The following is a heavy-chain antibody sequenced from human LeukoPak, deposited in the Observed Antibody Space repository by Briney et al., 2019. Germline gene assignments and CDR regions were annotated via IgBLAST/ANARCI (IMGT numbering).Heavy chain of an antibody. CDR3: ASHPAVDSSGWYRD. CDR1: GFTFSSYW. Sequence: GGSLRLSCAASGFTFSSYWMSWVRQAPGKGLEWVANIKQDGSEKYYVDSVKGRFTISRDNAKNSLYLQMNSLRAEDTAVYYCASHPAVDSSGWYRDWGQGTLVTVSS. J-gene: IGHJ4*02. CDR2: IKQDGSEK. D-gene: IGHD6-19*01. V-gene: IGHV3-7*03.